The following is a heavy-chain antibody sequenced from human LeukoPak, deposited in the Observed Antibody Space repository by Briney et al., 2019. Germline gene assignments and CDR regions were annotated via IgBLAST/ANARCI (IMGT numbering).Heavy chain of an antibody. CDR3: ARDHYPNYYDSSGYPHAHAFDI. V-gene: IGHV3-33*01. CDR2: IWYDGSNK. J-gene: IGHJ3*02. Sequence: GGSPRLSCAASGFTFSSYGMHWVRQAPGKGLEWVAVIWYDGSNKYYADSVKGRFTISRDNSKNTLYLQMNSLRAEDTAVYYCARDHYPNYYDSSGYPHAHAFDIWGQGTMVTVSS. CDR1: GFTFSSYG. D-gene: IGHD3-22*01.